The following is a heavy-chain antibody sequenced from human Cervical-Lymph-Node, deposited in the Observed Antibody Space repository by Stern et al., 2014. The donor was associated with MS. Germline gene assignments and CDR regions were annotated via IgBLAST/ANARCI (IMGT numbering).Heavy chain of an antibody. V-gene: IGHV1-8*01. CDR2: MNPNSGNT. CDR1: GYTFTSYD. Sequence: QVQLVESGAEVKKPGASVKVSCKASGYTFTSYDINWVRQATGQGLEWMGWMNPNSGNTGYAQKFQGRVTMTRNTSISTAYMELSSLRSEDTAVYYCARGFFPRVLDYDFWSGYPRNWGQGTLVTVSS. J-gene: IGHJ4*02. D-gene: IGHD3-3*01. CDR3: ARGFFPRVLDYDFWSGYPRN.